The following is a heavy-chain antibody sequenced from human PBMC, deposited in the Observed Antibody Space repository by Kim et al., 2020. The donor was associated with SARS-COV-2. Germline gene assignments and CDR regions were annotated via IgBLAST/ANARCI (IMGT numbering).Heavy chain of an antibody. J-gene: IGHJ4*02. Sequence: GGSLRLSCTASGFTFGNYAMHWVRQAPGKGLEWVSGISWSSRIRDYADSVKGRFTISRDNAKNSLYLQMNSLRVEDTGLYYCAKDSAMAQSEQVDYWGQGTLVTVPS. CDR3: AKDSAMAQSEQVDY. CDR1: GFTFGNYA. D-gene: IGHD6-13*01. V-gene: IGHV3-9*01. CDR2: ISWSSRIR.